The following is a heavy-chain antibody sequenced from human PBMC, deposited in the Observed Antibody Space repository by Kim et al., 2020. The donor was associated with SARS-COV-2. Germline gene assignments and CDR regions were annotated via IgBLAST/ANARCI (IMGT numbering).Heavy chain of an antibody. Sequence: GGSLRLSCEASGFTFSTYGMHWVRQAPGKGLEWVAGISYDGSNKYYADSVKGRFTISRDNSKNTVYVQMDSLRAEDTAVYYCAKYDDGFDYWGQGTLV. D-gene: IGHD3-3*01. CDR3: AKYDDGFDY. CDR1: GFTFSTYG. V-gene: IGHV3-30*18. J-gene: IGHJ4*02. CDR2: ISYDGSNK.